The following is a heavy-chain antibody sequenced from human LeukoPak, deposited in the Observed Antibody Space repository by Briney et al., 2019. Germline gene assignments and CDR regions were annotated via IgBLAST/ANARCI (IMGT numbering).Heavy chain of an antibody. CDR2: ISSTSSYI. J-gene: IGHJ4*02. CDR3: ARGPYYDFWSGYTYFDH. D-gene: IGHD3-3*01. CDR1: EFIFSDYT. Sequence: GGSLRLPCAASEFIFSDYTMHWVRQAPGKGLEWVSSISSTSSYIYYADSVKGRFTLSRDNAKNSLFLQMTTLRVEDTAVYYCARGPYYDFWSGYTYFDHWGRGTLVTVSS. V-gene: IGHV3-21*01.